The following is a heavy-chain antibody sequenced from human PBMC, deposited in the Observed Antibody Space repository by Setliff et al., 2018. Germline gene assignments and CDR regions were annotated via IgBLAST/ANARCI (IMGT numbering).Heavy chain of an antibody. Sequence: ASVKVSCKASGYTFTKYGINWVRQAPGQRLEWVGWISAYNGDTNYAQKFQGRVTMTTDRSTSTAYMELRSLRTEDTAVYYCAGEGVDIRSSTDYRYYMDVWGKGTTVTVSS. V-gene: IGHV1-18*01. CDR1: GYTFTKYG. CDR3: AGEGVDIRSSTDYRYYMDV. D-gene: IGHD5-12*01. CDR2: ISAYNGDT. J-gene: IGHJ6*03.